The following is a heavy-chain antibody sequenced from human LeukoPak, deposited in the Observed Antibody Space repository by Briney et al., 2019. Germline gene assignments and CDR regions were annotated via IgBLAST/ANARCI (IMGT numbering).Heavy chain of an antibody. CDR2: ISVSGNT. CDR1: GFTLSSYA. Sequence: GGSLRLSCAASGFTLSSYAMSWVRQGPGKGLEWVSAISVSGNTYHADSVKGRFTISRDSSKNTLYLQMNSLRAEDTAIYYCARHDWFDPWGQGTLVTVSS. J-gene: IGHJ5*02. V-gene: IGHV3-23*01. CDR3: ARHDWFDP. D-gene: IGHD3-3*01.